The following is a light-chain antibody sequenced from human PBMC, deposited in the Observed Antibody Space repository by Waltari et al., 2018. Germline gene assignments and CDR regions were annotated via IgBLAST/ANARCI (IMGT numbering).Light chain of an antibody. V-gene: IGLV2-14*01. CDR3: SSYTTSKTWV. CDR1: SSDVGTYNY. CDR2: GVT. Sequence: QSALTQPASVSGSPGQSITISCTGTSSDVGTYNYVSWYQHHPGKAPKLVIYGVTNRPAGIVNRFSGSKSDNTASLTISGLQAEDEADYFCSSYTTSKTWVFGGGTRVIVL. J-gene: IGLJ3*02.